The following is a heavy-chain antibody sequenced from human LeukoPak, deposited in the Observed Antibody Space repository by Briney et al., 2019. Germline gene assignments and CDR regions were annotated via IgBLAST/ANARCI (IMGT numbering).Heavy chain of an antibody. CDR2: MSYDAPNK. V-gene: IGHV3-30*01. CDR1: GFSFDGFA. Sequence: GGSLRLSWVASGFSFDGFAVYWGRQAPGKGLEGVALMSYDAPNKYYSDSVRGRFTISSDNSKNTLFLQMNSLRPEDTAVSYCVRDLPMTDQDFWGQGTLVTVSS. J-gene: IGHJ4*02. D-gene: IGHD2-21*02. CDR3: VRDLPMTDQDF.